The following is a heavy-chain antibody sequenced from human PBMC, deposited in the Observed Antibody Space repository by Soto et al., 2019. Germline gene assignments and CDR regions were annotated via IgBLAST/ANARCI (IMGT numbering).Heavy chain of an antibody. V-gene: IGHV3-7*01. CDR2: IKEDGSEE. J-gene: IGHJ5*02. Sequence: GGSRRLSCVPSGFTLGTYWMSWVRQAPGKGLEWVANIKEDGSEEIYVDSVKGRFTISRDNAKNSLYLQMNSLRVEDTAVYFCARDRHSSDPYHWLGPWGQGTLVTVSS. D-gene: IGHD6-19*01. CDR1: GFTLGTYW. CDR3: ARDRHSSDPYHWLGP.